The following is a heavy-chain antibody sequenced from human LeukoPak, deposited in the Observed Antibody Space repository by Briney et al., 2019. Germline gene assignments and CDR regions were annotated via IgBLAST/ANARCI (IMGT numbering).Heavy chain of an antibody. CDR1: GGTFSGYY. CDR2: INHSGST. J-gene: IGHJ4*02. V-gene: IGHV4-34*01. Sequence: PSETLSLTRAVYGGTFSGYYWSWIRQPPGKGLEWIGEINHSGSTNYNPSLKSRVTISVDTSENQFPLKLSSVTAADTAVYYCARGAARYYFDYWGQGTLVTVSS. CDR3: ARGAARYYFDY.